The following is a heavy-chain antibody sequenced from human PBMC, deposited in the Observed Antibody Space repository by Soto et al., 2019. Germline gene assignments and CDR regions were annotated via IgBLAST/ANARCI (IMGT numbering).Heavy chain of an antibody. CDR2: IYYSGST. D-gene: IGHD3-10*01. CDR1: GGSISSYY. J-gene: IGHJ6*02. CDR3: TTQGFGGLHGLVDV. V-gene: IGHV4-59*08. Sequence: LSLTCTVSGGSISSYYWSWIRQPPGKGLEWIGYIYYSGSTDYDPSLKSRVTISVDTSKNQFSLKLTSVTAADTAVYYCTTQGFGGLHGLVDVWGQGTTVTVSS.